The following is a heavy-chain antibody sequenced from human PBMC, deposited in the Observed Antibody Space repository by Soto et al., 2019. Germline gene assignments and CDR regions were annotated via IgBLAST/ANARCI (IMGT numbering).Heavy chain of an antibody. J-gene: IGHJ6*02. CDR2: INAGNGNT. V-gene: IGHV1-3*01. CDR1: GYTFTSYA. Sequence: ASVKVSCKASGYTFTSYAMHWVRQAPGQRLEWMGWINAGNGNTKYSQKFQGRVTITRDTSASTAYMELSSLRSEDTAVYYCAGYSYAADYYYGMDVWGQGTTVTVSS. D-gene: IGHD5-18*01. CDR3: AGYSYAADYYYGMDV.